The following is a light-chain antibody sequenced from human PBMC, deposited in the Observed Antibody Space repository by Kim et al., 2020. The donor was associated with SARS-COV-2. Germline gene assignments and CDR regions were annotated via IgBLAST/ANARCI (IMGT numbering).Light chain of an antibody. CDR2: DAS. CDR1: QSVTYW. CDR3: HQYETYAT. Sequence: SASVGDRVTITCRASQSVTYWLAWFQQKPGNPPKLLIYDASTSQSGVPSRFSGTGSGTEFTLTISSLQPDDFATYYCHQYETYATFGGGTKVDIK. V-gene: IGKV1-5*01. J-gene: IGKJ4*01.